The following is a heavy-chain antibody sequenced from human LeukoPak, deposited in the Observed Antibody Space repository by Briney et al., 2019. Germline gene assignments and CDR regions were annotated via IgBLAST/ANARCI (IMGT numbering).Heavy chain of an antibody. Sequence: PGGSLRLSCAASGVTFSTYSMNWVRQAPGRGLEWVSYISSSSSTIYYADSVKGRFTISRDNAKNSLYLQMNSLRAEDTAVYYCARLTGYYDSSGYLDYWGQGTLVTVSS. J-gene: IGHJ4*02. D-gene: IGHD3-22*01. CDR1: GVTFSTYS. V-gene: IGHV3-48*01. CDR2: ISSSSSTI. CDR3: ARLTGYYDSSGYLDY.